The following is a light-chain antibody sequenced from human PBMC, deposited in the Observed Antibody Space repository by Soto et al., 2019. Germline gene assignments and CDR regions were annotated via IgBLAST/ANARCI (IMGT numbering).Light chain of an antibody. Sequence: EIVMTQSPATLSVSPGERATLSCRASQSVSSNLAWYQQKPGQAPRLLIYGASTRATGIPARFSGSGSGTEFPLTISSLQSEDLAVYYCQQYNNWPPTFGHGTKVDIK. CDR1: QSVSSN. CDR2: GAS. V-gene: IGKV3-15*01. CDR3: QQYNNWPPT. J-gene: IGKJ3*01.